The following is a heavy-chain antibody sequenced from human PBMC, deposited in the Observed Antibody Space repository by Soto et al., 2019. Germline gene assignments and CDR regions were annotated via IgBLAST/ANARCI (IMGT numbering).Heavy chain of an antibody. D-gene: IGHD2-15*01. Sequence: ASVKVSCKVSGYTLTELSMHWVRQAPGKGLEWMGGFDPEDGETIYAQKFQGRVTMTEDTSTATAYMELSSLRSEDTAVYYCATGPWDIVVVVAAKYYFDYWGQGTLVTVSS. CDR3: ATGPWDIVVVVAAKYYFDY. CDR2: FDPEDGET. CDR1: GYTLTELS. V-gene: IGHV1-24*01. J-gene: IGHJ4*02.